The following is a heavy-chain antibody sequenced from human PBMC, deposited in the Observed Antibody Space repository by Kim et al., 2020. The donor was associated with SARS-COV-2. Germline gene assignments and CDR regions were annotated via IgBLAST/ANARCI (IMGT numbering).Heavy chain of an antibody. J-gene: IGHJ6*03. Sequence: SETLSLTCSVSGGSISRDYWSWIRQPPGKGLEWIGYIHYSGSTTYNPPLESRVAISIDTSKNQFSLNLRSVTAADTALYYCARDRGGLKHYMDVWGKGT. CDR2: IHYSGST. CDR3: ARDRGGLKHYMDV. CDR1: GGSISRDY. D-gene: IGHD3-10*01. V-gene: IGHV4-59*01.